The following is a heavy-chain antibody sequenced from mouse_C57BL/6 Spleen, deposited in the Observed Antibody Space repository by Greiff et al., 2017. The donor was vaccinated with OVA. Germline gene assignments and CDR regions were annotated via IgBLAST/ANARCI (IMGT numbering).Heavy chain of an antibody. J-gene: IGHJ4*01. CDR3: ARNGEGAMDY. CDR1: GYTFTSYW. V-gene: IGHV1-50*01. CDR2: IDPSDSYT. Sequence: VQLQQPGAELVKPGASVKLSCKASGYTFTSYWMQWVKQRPGQGLEWIGEIDPSDSYTNYNQKFKGKATLTVDTSSSTAYMQLSSLTSEDSAVYYCARNGEGAMDYWGQGTSVTVSS.